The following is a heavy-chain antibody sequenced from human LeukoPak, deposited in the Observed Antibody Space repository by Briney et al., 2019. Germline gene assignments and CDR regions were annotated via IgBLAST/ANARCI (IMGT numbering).Heavy chain of an antibody. CDR2: ISYDGSNK. CDR1: GFTFSSYG. CDR3: AKGLSGYRYYYYGMDV. D-gene: IGHD3-3*01. Sequence: GRSLRLSCAASGFTFSSYGMHWVRQAPGKGLEWVAVISYDGSNKYYADSVKDRFTISRDNSKNTLYLQMNSLRAEDTAVYYCAKGLSGYRYYYYGMDVWGQGTTVTVSS. V-gene: IGHV3-30*18. J-gene: IGHJ6*02.